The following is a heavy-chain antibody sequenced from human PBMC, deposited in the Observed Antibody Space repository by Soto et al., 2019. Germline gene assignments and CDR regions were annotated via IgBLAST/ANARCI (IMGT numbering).Heavy chain of an antibody. Sequence: PGGSLRLSCAASVFTFSSYSMNWVRQAPGKGLEWVSYISSSSSTIYYADSVKGRFTISRDNAKNSLYLQMNSLRDEDTAVYYFARVNGESSGWYPNEVFNIGGQGKMVTVSS. CDR2: ISSSSSTI. CDR3: ARVNGESSGWYPNEVFNI. D-gene: IGHD6-19*01. V-gene: IGHV3-48*02. CDR1: VFTFSSYS. J-gene: IGHJ3*02.